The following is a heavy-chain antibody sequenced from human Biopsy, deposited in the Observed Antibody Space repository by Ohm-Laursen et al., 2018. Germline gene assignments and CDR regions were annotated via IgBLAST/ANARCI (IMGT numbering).Heavy chain of an antibody. CDR2: IYYTGTT. J-gene: IGHJ3*01. V-gene: IGHV4-61*01. D-gene: IGHD5/OR15-5a*01. Sequence: SQTLSLTCSVSGGSVFRESFMNYYWNWIRQSPDKGLEWLGFIYYTGTTNYSPSLGGRLSLSVDTSRNEVSLKLVSTTAADTAVYYCARERRGRGQNWGASTGVFDLWGQGTAVTVSP. CDR3: ARERRGRGQNWGASTGVFDL. CDR1: GGSVFRESFMNYY.